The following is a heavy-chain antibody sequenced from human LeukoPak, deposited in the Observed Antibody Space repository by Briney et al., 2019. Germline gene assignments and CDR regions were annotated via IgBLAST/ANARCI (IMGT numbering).Heavy chain of an antibody. CDR2: ISGSGGTT. Sequence: QPGGSLRLSCAASGFTFSSYAMSWVRQAPGKGLEWVSVISGSGGTTHYADSVKGRFTISRDNSKNTPYLQMNSLRGEDTAVYYCAKDGQVNQPDRLFTDWGQGTLVIVSS. D-gene: IGHD1-14*01. V-gene: IGHV3-23*01. CDR3: AKDGQVNQPDRLFTD. CDR1: GFTFSSYA. J-gene: IGHJ4*02.